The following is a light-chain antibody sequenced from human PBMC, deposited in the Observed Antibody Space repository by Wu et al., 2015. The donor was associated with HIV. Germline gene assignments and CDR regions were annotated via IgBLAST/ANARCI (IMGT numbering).Light chain of an antibody. CDR3: QKYNTAPWT. V-gene: IGKV1-27*01. Sequence: DIQMTQSPESLSASVGDTVTITCRASQDITNSLGWYQQKPGKVPKLLISAASTLQSGVPSRFRGSGSGTEFTLTIDSLQPEDVATYYCQKYNTAPWTFGQGTKVEMK. CDR2: AAS. CDR1: QDITNS. J-gene: IGKJ1*01.